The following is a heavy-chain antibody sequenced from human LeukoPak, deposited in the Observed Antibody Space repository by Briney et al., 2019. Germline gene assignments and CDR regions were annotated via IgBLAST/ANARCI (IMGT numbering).Heavy chain of an antibody. V-gene: IGHV3-7*01. CDR1: GFTLSVYW. J-gene: IGHJ2*01. D-gene: IGHD4/OR15-4a*01. CDR2: IRQDGGEI. Sequence: GGSLRLSCAASGFTLSVYWMSWVRQIPGKGLEWVANIRQDGGEIYYVDSVKGRFTISRDNAKNSLYLEVNSLRAEDTALHYCARILTNYPGWYFDLWGRGTLVTVSS. CDR3: ARILTNYPGWYFDL.